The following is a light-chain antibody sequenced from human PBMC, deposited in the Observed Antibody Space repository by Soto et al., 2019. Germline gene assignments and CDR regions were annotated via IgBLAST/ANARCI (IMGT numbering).Light chain of an antibody. V-gene: IGKV3-20*01. Sequence: EIVLTQSPGTLSLSPGERATLSCRASQSVSSSYLAWYQQKPGQAPRLLIYGASSRATGIPDRFSGSGSGTDFTLTISRLEPEDFAVYYCQHLPTFGQGTKLEIK. J-gene: IGKJ2*01. CDR1: QSVSSSY. CDR2: GAS. CDR3: QHLPT.